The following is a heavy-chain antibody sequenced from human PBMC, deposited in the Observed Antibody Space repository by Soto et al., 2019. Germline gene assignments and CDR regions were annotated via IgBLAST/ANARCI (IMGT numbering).Heavy chain of an antibody. Sequence: GGSLRLSCAASGFTFSRYGMHWVRQAPGKGLECVSAISSNEGSTYYANSVKGRFTISRDNSKNTLYLQMGSLRAEDMAVYYCARDGWGYCSGGSCYSVYFQHWGQGTLVTVSS. J-gene: IGHJ1*01. CDR2: ISSNEGST. V-gene: IGHV3-64*01. D-gene: IGHD2-15*01. CDR3: ARDGWGYCSGGSCYSVYFQH. CDR1: GFTFSRYG.